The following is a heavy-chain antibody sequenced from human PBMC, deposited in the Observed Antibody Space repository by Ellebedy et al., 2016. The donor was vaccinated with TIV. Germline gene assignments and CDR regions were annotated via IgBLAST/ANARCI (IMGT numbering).Heavy chain of an antibody. D-gene: IGHD3-22*01. CDR2: INPNSGGT. CDR1: GYTFTGYY. J-gene: IGHJ4*02. CDR3: AREYYYDSSGYYAPDY. Sequence: AASVKVSCKASGYTFTGYYMHWVRQAPGQGLEWMGWINPNSGGTNYAQKFQGRVTMTRDTSISTAYMELSRLRSDDTAVYYCAREYYYDSSGYYAPDYWGQGTLVTVSS. V-gene: IGHV1-2*02.